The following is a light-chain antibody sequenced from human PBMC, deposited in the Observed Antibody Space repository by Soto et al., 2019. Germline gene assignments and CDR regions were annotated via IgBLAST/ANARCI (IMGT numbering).Light chain of an antibody. J-gene: IGKJ2*01. Sequence: DIVMTQSPDSLAVSLGERATINCKSSQSVIHTSNNKSYLAWYQQKAGQPPELLLYWASARDSGVPDRFSGSGSGTYFTLTISSLQAEDVAVYYCQQYYSTPRTFGQGTKVEIK. CDR3: QQYYSTPRT. V-gene: IGKV4-1*01. CDR2: WAS. CDR1: QSVIHTSNNKSY.